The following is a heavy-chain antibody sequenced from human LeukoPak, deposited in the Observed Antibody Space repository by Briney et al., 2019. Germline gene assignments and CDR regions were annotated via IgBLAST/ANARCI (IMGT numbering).Heavy chain of an antibody. CDR3: AKGWGLWGDY. Sequence: GRSLRLSCAASGFTLSSSGMHWVRQAPDKGLEWVAVISYDGSSEYYSDSVKGRFTISRDNSKNTLYLQMNSLRAEDTAVYYCAKGWGLWGDYWGQGTLVTVSS. V-gene: IGHV3-30*18. D-gene: IGHD3-16*01. CDR1: GFTLSSSG. J-gene: IGHJ4*02. CDR2: ISYDGSSE.